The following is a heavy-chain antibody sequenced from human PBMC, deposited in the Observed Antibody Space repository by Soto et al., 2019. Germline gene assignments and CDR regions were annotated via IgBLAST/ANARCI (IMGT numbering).Heavy chain of an antibody. D-gene: IGHD2-2*01. V-gene: IGHV3-23*01. J-gene: IGHJ6*02. CDR3: AKGGYCSSSSCPLYYYYYGMDV. CDR2: ISGSGGST. CDR1: GFTFSSYA. Sequence: EVQLLESGGGLVQPGGSLRLSCAASGFTFSSYAMSWVRQAPGKGLEWVSAISGSGGSTYYADSVKGRFTISRDNSKNARDLQMNSLGAEDTAVYYCAKGGYCSSSSCPLYYYYYGMDVWGQGTTVTVSS.